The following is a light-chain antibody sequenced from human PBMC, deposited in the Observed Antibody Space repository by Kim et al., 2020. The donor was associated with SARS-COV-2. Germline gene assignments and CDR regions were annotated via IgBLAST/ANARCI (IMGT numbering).Light chain of an antibody. CDR2: RNN. CDR3: SAWDSSLSAWV. J-gene: IGLJ3*02. V-gene: IGLV10-54*01. CDR1: RNGVGNEG. Sequence: RQTAALTCTETRNGVGNEGATWLQQHQGHPPKLLSSRNNNRPSGISERFSASRSGDTASLTITGLQPEDEADYYCSAWDSSLSAWVFGGGTQLTVL.